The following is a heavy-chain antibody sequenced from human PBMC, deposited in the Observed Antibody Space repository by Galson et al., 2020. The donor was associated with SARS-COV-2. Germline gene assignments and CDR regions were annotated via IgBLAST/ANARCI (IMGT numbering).Heavy chain of an antibody. Sequence: SQTPSLTCALSGGSFSGFYWSRVRQPPGKGLAWIGEINNSGITNYRPSLKTRVTISVDTSKNQFSLNLRSVTAADTALYYCARGQRGVVPAPILCLGAYYSYCYMDVWGKGTTVTVS. V-gene: IGHV4-34*01. J-gene: IGHJ6*03. CDR3: ARGQRGVVPAPILCLGAYYSYCYMDV. CDR2: INNSGIT. CDR1: GGSFSGFY. D-gene: IGHD2-2*01.